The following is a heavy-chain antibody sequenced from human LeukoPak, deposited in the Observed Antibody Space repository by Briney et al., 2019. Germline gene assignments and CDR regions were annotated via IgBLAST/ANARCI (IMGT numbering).Heavy chain of an antibody. V-gene: IGHV1-69*05. CDR1: GGTFSSYA. CDR3: ARALGVAADSYDY. CDR2: IIPIFGTA. D-gene: IGHD6-13*01. Sequence: ASVKVSCKASGGTFSSYAISWVRQAPGQGLEWMGGIIPIFGTANYAQKFQGRVTITTDESTSTAYMELSSLRSEDMVVYYCARALGVAADSYDYWGQGTLVTVSS. J-gene: IGHJ4*02.